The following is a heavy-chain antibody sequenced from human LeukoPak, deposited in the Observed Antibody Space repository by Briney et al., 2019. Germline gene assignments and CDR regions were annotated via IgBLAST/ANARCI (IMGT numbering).Heavy chain of an antibody. V-gene: IGHV1-18*01. Sequence: GASVKVSCKASGYTFTSYGISWVRQAPGQGLEWMGWISAYNGNTNYAQKLQGRVTMTTDTSTSTAYMELRSLRSDDTAVYYCARDGKWFREPGVHDYWGQGTLVTVSS. CDR1: GYTFTSYG. CDR3: ARDGKWFREPGVHDY. D-gene: IGHD3-10*01. J-gene: IGHJ4*02. CDR2: ISAYNGNT.